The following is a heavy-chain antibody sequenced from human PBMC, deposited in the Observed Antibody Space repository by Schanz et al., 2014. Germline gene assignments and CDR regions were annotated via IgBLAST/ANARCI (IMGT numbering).Heavy chain of an antibody. CDR1: GFTFDDHA. D-gene: IGHD5-12*01. CDR2: ISWNSGNI. V-gene: IGHV3-9*01. Sequence: VHLVESGGGVVQPGRSLRLSCAASGFTFDDHAMHWVRQVPGKGLEWVSGISWNSGNIAYADSVKGRFTISRDNSKKTLYVQMNSLRAEDTAVYYCARDRPSGYALDFWGQGTLVTVSS. J-gene: IGHJ4*02. CDR3: ARDRPSGYALDF.